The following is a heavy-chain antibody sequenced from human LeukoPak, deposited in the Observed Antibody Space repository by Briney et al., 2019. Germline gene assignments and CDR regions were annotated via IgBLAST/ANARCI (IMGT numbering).Heavy chain of an antibody. D-gene: IGHD6-19*01. J-gene: IGHJ4*02. Sequence: PGGSLRLSCIASGFTVSRYAMSWVRQVPGKGLEWVASITNNSGKTYYADSVKGRFTISRDESENTVYLQMNSLRAEDTAVYYCAKDHPSSGWPTFEYWGQGTLVTASP. V-gene: IGHV3-23*01. CDR3: AKDHPSSGWPTFEY. CDR1: GFTVSRYA. CDR2: ITNNSGKT.